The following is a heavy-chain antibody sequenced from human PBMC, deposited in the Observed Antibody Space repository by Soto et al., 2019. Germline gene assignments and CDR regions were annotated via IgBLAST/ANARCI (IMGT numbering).Heavy chain of an antibody. CDR2: INHSRST. CDR3: ARGMITFGGVIGEGGY. V-gene: IGHV4-34*01. J-gene: IGHJ4*02. D-gene: IGHD3-16*02. Sequence: QVQLQQWGAGLLKPSETLSLTCAVYGGSFSGYYWSWIRQPPGKGLEWIGEINHSRSTNYNPSLKSRVTISVDTSKNQFSLKLSSVTAADTAVYYCARGMITFGGVIGEGGYWGQGTLVTVSS. CDR1: GGSFSGYY.